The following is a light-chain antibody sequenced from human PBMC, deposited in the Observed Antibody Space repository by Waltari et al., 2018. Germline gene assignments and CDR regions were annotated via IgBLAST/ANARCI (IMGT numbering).Light chain of an antibody. CDR2: GAS. CDR3: QQYNNWPGT. J-gene: IGKJ1*01. Sequence: EIVMTQSPATLSVSPGERATLSCRASQSVSSNLAWYQQKPGQAPRPLNYGASTRATGIPARFSGSGSGTEFTLTISSLQSEDFAVYSCQQYNNWPGTFGQGTKVEIK. V-gene: IGKV3-15*01. CDR1: QSVSSN.